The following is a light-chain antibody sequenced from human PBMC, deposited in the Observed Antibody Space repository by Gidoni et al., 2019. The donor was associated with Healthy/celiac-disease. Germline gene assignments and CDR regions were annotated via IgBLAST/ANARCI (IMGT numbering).Light chain of an antibody. J-gene: IGKJ3*01. CDR1: QSVSSN. Sequence: ELVMTQSPATLSVSPGERATLSCRASQSVSSNLAWYQQTPGQAPRLLIYGASTRATGIPARFSGSGSGTEFTLTISSLQSEDFAVYYCQQYNNWPPATFGPGTKVDIK. CDR3: QQYNNWPPAT. CDR2: GAS. V-gene: IGKV3-15*01.